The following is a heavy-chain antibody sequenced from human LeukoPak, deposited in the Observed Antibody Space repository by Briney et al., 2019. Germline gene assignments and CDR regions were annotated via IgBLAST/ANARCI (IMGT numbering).Heavy chain of an antibody. D-gene: IGHD3-3*01. Sequence: PGGSLRLSCAASGFTFSSYSMNWVRQAPGKGLEWVSSISSSSSYIYYADSVKGRFTISRDNAKNSLYLQMNSLRAEDTAVYYCARVHYYDFWSGYLKNYMDVWGKGTTVTVSS. J-gene: IGHJ6*03. CDR2: ISSSSSYI. V-gene: IGHV3-21*01. CDR3: ARVHYYDFWSGYLKNYMDV. CDR1: GFTFSSYS.